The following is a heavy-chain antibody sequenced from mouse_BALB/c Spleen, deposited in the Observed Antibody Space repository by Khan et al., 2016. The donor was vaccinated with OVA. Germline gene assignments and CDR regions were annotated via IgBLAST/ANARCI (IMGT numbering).Heavy chain of an antibody. CDR3: ALSYYYGTGFDF. CDR1: DYSFTDYN. Sequence: VQLQQSGPELVKPGTSVKVSCKASDYSFTDYNMFWVKQSLGKSLEWIGYIDPYNGGTNYNQKFEGKATLTVDKSSSTAFMHLNSLTSEDSSVYYCALSYYYGTGFDFWGQGTTLTVSS. J-gene: IGHJ2*01. CDR2: IDPYNGGT. D-gene: IGHD1-1*01. V-gene: IGHV1S135*01.